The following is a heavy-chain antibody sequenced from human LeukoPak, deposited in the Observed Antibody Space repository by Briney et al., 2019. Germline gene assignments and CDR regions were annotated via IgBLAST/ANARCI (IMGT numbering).Heavy chain of an antibody. D-gene: IGHD4-23*01. Sequence: SETLSLTCTVSGGSINSYYWSWIRQPAGKGLEWIGRIYSSGSTNYNPSLKSRVSMSVDTSKNQFSLKLTSVTAADTAVYYCARGGKATVVTMRGQGILVTVSS. J-gene: IGHJ4*02. CDR1: GGSINSYY. CDR2: IYSSGST. CDR3: ARGGKATVVTM. V-gene: IGHV4-4*07.